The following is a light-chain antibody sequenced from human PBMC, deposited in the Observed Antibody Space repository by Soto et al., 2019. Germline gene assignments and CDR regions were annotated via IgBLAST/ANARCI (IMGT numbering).Light chain of an antibody. CDR3: LQDYNYQWT. CDR1: QGIRND. V-gene: IGKV1-6*01. Sequence: AIQMTQSPSSLSASVGDRVTITCRASQGIRNDLGWYQQRPGKAPKLLIYAASSLQSGVPSRFSGSGSGTDFTLTISSLQPEDFATYYCLQDYNYQWTFGQGTKVAIK. CDR2: AAS. J-gene: IGKJ1*01.